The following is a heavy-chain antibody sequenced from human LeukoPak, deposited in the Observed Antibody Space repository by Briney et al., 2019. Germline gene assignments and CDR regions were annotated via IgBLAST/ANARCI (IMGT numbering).Heavy chain of an antibody. V-gene: IGHV4-39*07. CDR2: IYYSGST. D-gene: IGHD3-3*01. CDR3: ARVGGERITIFGVVIMSVFDY. J-gene: IGHJ4*02. CDR1: GGSISSSSYY. Sequence: SETLSLTCTVSGGSISSSSYYWGWIRQPPGKGLEWIGSIYYSGSTYYNPSLKSRVTISVDTSKNQFSLKLSSVTAADTAVYYCARVGGERITIFGVVIMSVFDYWGQGTLVTVSS.